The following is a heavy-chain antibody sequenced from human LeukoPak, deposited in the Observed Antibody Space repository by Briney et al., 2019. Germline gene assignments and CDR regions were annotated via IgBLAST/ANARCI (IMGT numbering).Heavy chain of an antibody. Sequence: PGGSLRLSCAASGFTFSSYCMNWVRQAPGKGLEWVANIKQDGSEKSYVYSVKGRFTISRDNAKNALYLQMNSLRVEDTAIYYCARGWGPCRPQNYWGQGTLVTVSS. CDR2: IKQDGSEK. D-gene: IGHD3-16*01. V-gene: IGHV3-7*02. J-gene: IGHJ4*02. CDR1: GFTFSSYC. CDR3: ARGWGPCRPQNY.